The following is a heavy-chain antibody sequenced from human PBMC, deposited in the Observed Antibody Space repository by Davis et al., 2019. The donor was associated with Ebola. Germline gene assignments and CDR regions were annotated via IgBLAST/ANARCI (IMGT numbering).Heavy chain of an antibody. J-gene: IGHJ6*04. CDR3: ARDTIEYSSSSLFYYYALDV. Sequence: GESLKISCAASRFTFSSYAMHWVRQAPGKGLEWVAVISYDGSNKYYADSVKGRFTISRDNSKNTLYLQMNSLRAEDTAVYYCARDTIEYSSSSLFYYYALDVWGKGTTVTVSS. V-gene: IGHV3-30*14. CDR1: RFTFSSYA. CDR2: ISYDGSNK. D-gene: IGHD6-6*01.